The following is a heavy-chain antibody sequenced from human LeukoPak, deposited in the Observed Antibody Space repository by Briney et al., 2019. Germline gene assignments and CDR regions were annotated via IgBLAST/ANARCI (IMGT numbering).Heavy chain of an antibody. Sequence: PGGSLTLSRAASGFTFSSYSMNWVRQAPGKGLEWVSSISSSSSYIYYADSVKGRFTISRDNAKNSLYLQMNSLRAEDTAVYYCARDYYGSGSYTYYYYGMDVWGQGTTVTVSS. CDR2: ISSSSSYI. V-gene: IGHV3-21*01. J-gene: IGHJ6*02. CDR1: GFTFSSYS. CDR3: ARDYYGSGSYTYYYYGMDV. D-gene: IGHD3-10*01.